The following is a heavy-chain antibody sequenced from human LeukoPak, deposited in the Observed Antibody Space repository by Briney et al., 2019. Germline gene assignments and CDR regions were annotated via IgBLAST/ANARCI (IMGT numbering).Heavy chain of an antibody. Sequence: ASVKVSRTVSGYTLTELSMHWVRQAPGKGLEWMGGFDPEDGETIYAQKFQGRVTMTEDTSTDTAYMELSSLRSEDTAVYYCVAYDILTGYYGAWELWGQGTLVTVSS. J-gene: IGHJ4*02. CDR2: FDPEDGET. CDR1: GYTLTELS. V-gene: IGHV1-24*01. CDR3: VAYDILTGYYGAWEL. D-gene: IGHD3-9*01.